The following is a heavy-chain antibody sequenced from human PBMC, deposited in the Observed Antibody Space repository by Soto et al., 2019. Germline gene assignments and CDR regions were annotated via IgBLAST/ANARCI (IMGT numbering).Heavy chain of an antibody. J-gene: IGHJ6*02. Sequence: QMQLVQSGPEVKKPGTSVKVSCKASGFTFTSSAVQWVRQARGQRLEWIGWIVVGSGNTNYAQKFQERVTITRDMSTSTAYMELSSLRSEDTAVYYCAADLRWDLPHSLDVWGQGTTVTVSS. CDR2: IVVGSGNT. D-gene: IGHD1-26*01. CDR3: AADLRWDLPHSLDV. CDR1: GFTFTSSA. V-gene: IGHV1-58*01.